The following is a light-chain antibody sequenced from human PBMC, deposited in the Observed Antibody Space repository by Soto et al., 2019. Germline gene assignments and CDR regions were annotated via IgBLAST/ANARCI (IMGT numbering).Light chain of an antibody. V-gene: IGKV3-15*01. CDR2: GAS. Sequence: EIVLTQSPGTLSLSPGERATLSCRASQSVSSNYLAWYQQKPGQAPXLXIXGASTRATGIPARFSGSGSGTEFTLTISSLQSEDFAVYYCQQYNNWPLTFGQGTKVDIK. J-gene: IGKJ1*01. CDR1: QSVSSN. CDR3: QQYNNWPLT.